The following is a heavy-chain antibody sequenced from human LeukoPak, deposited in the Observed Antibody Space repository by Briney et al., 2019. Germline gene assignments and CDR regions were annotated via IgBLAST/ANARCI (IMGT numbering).Heavy chain of an antibody. CDR3: AKGHCSSTSCYTRGAFDI. D-gene: IGHD2-2*02. CDR2: ISGSGGST. V-gene: IGHV3-23*01. J-gene: IGHJ3*02. CDR1: GFTVSSNY. Sequence: GGSLRLSCAASGFTVSSNYMSWVRQAPGKGLEWVSAISGSGGSTYYADSVKGRFTISRDNSKNTLYLQMNSLRAEDTAVYYCAKGHCSSTSCYTRGAFDIWGQGTMVTVSS.